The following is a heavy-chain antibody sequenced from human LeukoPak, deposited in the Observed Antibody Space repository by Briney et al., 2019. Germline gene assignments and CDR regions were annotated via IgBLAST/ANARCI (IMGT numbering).Heavy chain of an antibody. V-gene: IGHV1-18*01. CDR1: GYTFTSYG. Sequence: ASVTVSCKASGYTFTSYGISWVRQAPGQGLEWMGWISAYNGNTNYAQNLQGRVTMSTDTSTSTAYMELTSLTSDDTAIYYCARDRSSNDYWGQGTLVTVSS. CDR3: ARDRSSNDY. J-gene: IGHJ4*02. CDR2: ISAYNGNT. D-gene: IGHD6-19*01.